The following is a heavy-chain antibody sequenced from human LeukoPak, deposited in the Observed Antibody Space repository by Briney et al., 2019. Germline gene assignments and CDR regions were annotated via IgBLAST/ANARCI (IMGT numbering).Heavy chain of an antibody. V-gene: IGHV3-53*01. CDR3: AGSSGYYSGDY. J-gene: IGHJ4*02. CDR2: IYGGGST. D-gene: IGHD3-22*01. CDR1: GFTVSSNY. Sequence: GGSLRLSCAASGFTVSSNYMSWVRQAPGKGLEWVSVIYGGGSTYYADSVKGRFTISRDNSKNTLYLQMNSLRAEDTAVYYCAGSSGYYSGDYWGQGTLVTVSS.